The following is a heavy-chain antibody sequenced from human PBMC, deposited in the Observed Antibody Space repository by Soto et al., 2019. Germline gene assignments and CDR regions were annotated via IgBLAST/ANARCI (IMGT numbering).Heavy chain of an antibody. Sequence: GASVKVSCKASGYTFTGYYMHCVLQSPLQWLEWMGCINPNSGGTNYAQKFQGWVTMTRDTSISTAYMELSRLRSDDTAVYYCARAKGGGDDYYYYGMDVWGQGTTVTVSS. V-gene: IGHV1-2*04. CDR3: ARAKGGGDDYYYYGMDV. D-gene: IGHD2-21*02. CDR2: INPNSGGT. J-gene: IGHJ6*02. CDR1: GYTFTGYY.